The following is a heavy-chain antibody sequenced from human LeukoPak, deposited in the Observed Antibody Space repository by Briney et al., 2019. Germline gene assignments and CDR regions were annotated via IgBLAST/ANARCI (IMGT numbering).Heavy chain of an antibody. CDR1: GFTFSSYE. Sequence: GGSLRLSCAASGFTFSSYEMNWVRQAPGKGLEWVSCISDSGTSIYYADSVKGRFTISRDNAKKSLYLQMNSLRAEDTAVYYCVRASTSLWGQGTLVTVSS. J-gene: IGHJ4*02. V-gene: IGHV3-48*03. CDR2: ISDSGTSI. CDR3: VRASTSL.